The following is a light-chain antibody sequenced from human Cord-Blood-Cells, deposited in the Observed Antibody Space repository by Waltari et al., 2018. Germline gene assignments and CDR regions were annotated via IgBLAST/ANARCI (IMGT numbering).Light chain of an antibody. CDR2: AAS. V-gene: IGKV1-39*01. Sequence: DIQMTQSPYSLSASVGDRVTITCRASQSISSYLNWYQQKPGKAPKLLIYAASSLQSGVPSRFRGSGSGTDFTLTISSLQPEDFATHYCQQSYSTPPTFGQGTKVEIK. J-gene: IGKJ1*01. CDR3: QQSYSTPPT. CDR1: QSISSY.